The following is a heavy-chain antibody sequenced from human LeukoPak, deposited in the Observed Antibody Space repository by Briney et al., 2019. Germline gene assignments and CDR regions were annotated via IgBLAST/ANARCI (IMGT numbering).Heavy chain of an antibody. CDR2: ISSSSSTI. V-gene: IGHV3-48*01. D-gene: IGHD2-15*01. Sequence: PGGSLRLSCAASGFTFSSYEMNWVRQAPGKGLEWVSYISSSSSTIYYADSVKGRFTISRDNAKNSLYLQMNSLRAEDTAVYYCARDNCSGGSCYRSKRSWFDPWGQGTLVTVSS. CDR3: ARDNCSGGSCYRSKRSWFDP. CDR1: GFTFSSYE. J-gene: IGHJ5*02.